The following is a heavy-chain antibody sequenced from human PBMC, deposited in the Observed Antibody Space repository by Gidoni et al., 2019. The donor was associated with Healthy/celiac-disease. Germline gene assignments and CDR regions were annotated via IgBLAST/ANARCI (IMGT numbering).Heavy chain of an antibody. V-gene: IGHV4-34*01. Sequence: QVQLQQWGAGRLMLSESLSHLYAVSGGAFGGYYWSWTRQPPGKGLEWIGEIKHSGSTNYNPFLKSRVTISVDTSKNQFSLKLSSVTAADTAVYYCARGTYYYDSSGYFFRGSNWFDPWGQGTLVTVSS. CDR1: GGAFGGYY. CDR2: IKHSGST. J-gene: IGHJ5*02. D-gene: IGHD3-22*01. CDR3: ARGTYYYDSSGYFFRGSNWFDP.